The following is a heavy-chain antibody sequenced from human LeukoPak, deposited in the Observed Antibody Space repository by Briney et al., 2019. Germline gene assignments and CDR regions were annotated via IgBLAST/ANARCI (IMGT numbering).Heavy chain of an antibody. J-gene: IGHJ4*02. CDR3: ARGDDFDY. CDR2: INPNSGGT. Sequence: ASVKVSCKASGYTFTGYYMHWVRQAPGQGLEWMGWINPNSGGTNYAQKFQGRVTITRNTSISTAYMELSSLRSEDTAVYYCARGDDFDYWGQGTLVTVSS. V-gene: IGHV1-2*02. D-gene: IGHD3-16*01. CDR1: GYTFTGYY.